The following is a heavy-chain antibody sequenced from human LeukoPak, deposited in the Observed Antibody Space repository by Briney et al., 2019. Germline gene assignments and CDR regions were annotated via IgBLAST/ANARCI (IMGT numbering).Heavy chain of an antibody. CDR1: GGTFSSYA. D-gene: IGHD5-24*01. V-gene: IGHV1-69*01. J-gene: IGHJ4*02. CDR2: IIPIFGTA. CDR3: ARAARRDGYNHFDY. Sequence: GASVKVSCKASGGTFSSYAISWVRQAPGQGLEWMGGIIPIFGTANYAQKFQGRVTITADESTSTAYMELSSLRSEDTAVYYCARAARRDGYNHFDYWGQGTLVTVSS.